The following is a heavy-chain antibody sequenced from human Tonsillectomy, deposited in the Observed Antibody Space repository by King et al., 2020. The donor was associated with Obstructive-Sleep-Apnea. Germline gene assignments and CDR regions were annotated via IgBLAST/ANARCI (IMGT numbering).Heavy chain of an antibody. D-gene: IGHD2-2*01. CDR2: ISSDGSHK. CDR3: ASPYCSGTSCYLYFYGMDV. CDR1: GFTFSSYA. Sequence: VQLVESGGGVVQPGRSLRLSCAASGFTFSSYAMHWVRQAPGKGLEWVAVISSDGSHKYYADSVKGRFTCSRDNSKNTLYLQMNSLGAEDTAVYYCASPYCSGTSCYLYFYGMDVWGQGTTVTVSS. V-gene: IGHV3-30*04. J-gene: IGHJ6*02.